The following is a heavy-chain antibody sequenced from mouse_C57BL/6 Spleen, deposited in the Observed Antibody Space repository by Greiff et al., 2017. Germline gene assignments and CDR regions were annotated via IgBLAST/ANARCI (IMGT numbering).Heavy chain of an antibody. Sequence: VKLMESGAELVKPGASVKISCKASGYAFSSYWMNWVKQRPGKGLEWIGQIYPGDGDTNYNGKFKGKATLTADKSSSTAYMQLSNLTSEASAVYVCARYTMVRGSYGLDYWGQGTSVTVSS. CDR2: IYPGDGDT. D-gene: IGHD2-1*01. CDR3: ARYTMVRGSYGLDY. V-gene: IGHV1-80*01. CDR1: GYAFSSYW. J-gene: IGHJ4*01.